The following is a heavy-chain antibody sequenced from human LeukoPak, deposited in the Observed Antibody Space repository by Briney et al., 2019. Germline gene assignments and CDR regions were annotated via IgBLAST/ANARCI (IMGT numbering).Heavy chain of an antibody. CDR1: GFTFSSYA. V-gene: IGHV3-30*04. CDR2: ISYDGSNE. J-gene: IGHJ6*03. CDR3: ARDSYNGAYSEGYYYYYMDV. Sequence: PGRSLRVSCAASGFTFSSYAMHWVRQAPGKGLEWVAVISYDGSNEYYADSVKGRFTISRDNSKNTLYLQMNSLRVEDTAIYYCARDSYNGAYSEGYYYYYMDVWGKGTTVTVSS. D-gene: IGHD1-1*01.